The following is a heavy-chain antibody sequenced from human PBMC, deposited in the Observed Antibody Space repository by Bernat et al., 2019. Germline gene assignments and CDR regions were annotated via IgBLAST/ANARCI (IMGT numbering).Heavy chain of an antibody. CDR2: INPNSGGT. V-gene: IGHV1-2*04. CDR1: GYTFTGYY. Sequence: QVQLVQSGAEVKKPGASVKVSCKASGYTFTGYYMHWVRQAPGQGLEWMGWINPNSGGTNYAQKFQGWVTMTRDTSISTAYMELIRLRSDDTAVYYCARDLSYSSSWGEYYFDYWGQGTLVTVSS. D-gene: IGHD6-6*01. J-gene: IGHJ4*02. CDR3: ARDLSYSSSWGEYYFDY.